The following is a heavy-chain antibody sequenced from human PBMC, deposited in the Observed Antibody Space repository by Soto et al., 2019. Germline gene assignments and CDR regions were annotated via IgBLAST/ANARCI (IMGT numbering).Heavy chain of an antibody. J-gene: IGHJ6*02. Sequence: ASVKVSCKDSGDALAGRYSHWVRQATGQGLEWMGWINPNSGGTNYAQKFQGWVTMTRDTSISTAYMELNSLRAEDTAVYYCAKLSTAMDSSSWYGVGYYGMDVCGQGTTGT. CDR2: INPNSGGT. CDR1: GDALAGRY. CDR3: AKLSTAMDSSSWYGVGYYGMDV. V-gene: IGHV1-2*04. D-gene: IGHD6-13*01.